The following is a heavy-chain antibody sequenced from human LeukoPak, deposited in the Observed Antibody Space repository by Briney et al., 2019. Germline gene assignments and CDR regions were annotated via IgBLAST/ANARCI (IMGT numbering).Heavy chain of an antibody. CDR2: MNPNSGNT. V-gene: IGHV1-8*01. J-gene: IGHJ6*02. CDR1: GYTFTSYD. D-gene: IGHD3-10*01. Sequence: GASVKVSCKASGYTFTSYDINWVRQATGQGLEWMGWMNPNSGNTGYAQKFQGRVTMTRNTSISTAHMELSSLRSEDTAVYYCATLRGFGPLPSSYYYYYGMDVWGQGTTVTVSS. CDR3: ATLRGFGPLPSSYYYYYGMDV.